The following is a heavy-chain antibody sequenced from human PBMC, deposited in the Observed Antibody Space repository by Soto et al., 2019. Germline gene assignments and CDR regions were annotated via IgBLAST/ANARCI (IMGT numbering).Heavy chain of an antibody. D-gene: IGHD3-10*01. CDR1: GDSISNSNW. Sequence: QVQLQESGPGLVKPSGTLSLTCAVSGDSISNSNWWSWVRQPPEKGLEWIGEIHHSGDTHYNPSLKSRVTISLDKSKNQISLKLNSVTAADTAVYYCARAPGGQYYFGSGSYSDTWGQGTLVTVSS. V-gene: IGHV4-4*02. CDR2: IHHSGDT. J-gene: IGHJ4*02. CDR3: ARAPGGQYYFGSGSYSDT.